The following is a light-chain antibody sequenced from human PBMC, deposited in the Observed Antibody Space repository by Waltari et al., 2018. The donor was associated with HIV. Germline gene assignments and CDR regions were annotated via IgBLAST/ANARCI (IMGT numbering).Light chain of an antibody. Sequence: QSVLTQPPSASGTPGQRATISCSGRTSNIGSNSVNWYQQVPGTAPKLPIYSNNQRPSGVPDRFSGSKSGNSASLAISGLRSEEEADYYCAAWDDSRNGEVIFGGGTKLTVL. CDR2: SNN. J-gene: IGLJ2*01. CDR1: TSNIGSNS. V-gene: IGLV1-44*01. CDR3: AAWDDSRNGEVI.